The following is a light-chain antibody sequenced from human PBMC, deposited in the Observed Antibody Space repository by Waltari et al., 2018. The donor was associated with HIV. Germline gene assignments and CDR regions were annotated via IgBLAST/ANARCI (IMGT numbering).Light chain of an antibody. Sequence: QSVLTPPPSASGTPGHRVTISCSGSSSNIGSYTVNWYQHLPATAPKLLIFRNSQRPSGVPDRFSASKSGTSASLAISGRQSEDEADYYCAAWDDSLNGYVFGTGTRVTVL. CDR2: RNS. CDR3: AAWDDSLNGYV. J-gene: IGLJ1*01. CDR1: SSNIGSYT. V-gene: IGLV1-44*01.